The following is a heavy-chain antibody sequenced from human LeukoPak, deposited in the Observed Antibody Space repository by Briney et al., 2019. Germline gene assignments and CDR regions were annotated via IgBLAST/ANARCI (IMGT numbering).Heavy chain of an antibody. CDR1: GYSFTIYW. V-gene: IGHV5-51*01. CDR3: ARTPNKGGYNSTPFDY. J-gene: IGHJ4*02. D-gene: IGHD5-24*01. CDR2: IYPGDSDT. Sequence: GEPLKISCKGSGYSFTIYWISWVRQMPGKGLEWMGIIYPGDSDTRYSPSFQGQVTISADKSISTAYLQWSSLKASDTAVYYCARTPNKGGYNSTPFDYWGQGTLVTVSS.